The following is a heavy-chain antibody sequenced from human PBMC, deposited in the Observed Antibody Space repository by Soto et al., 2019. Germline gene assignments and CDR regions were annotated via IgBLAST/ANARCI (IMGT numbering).Heavy chain of an antibody. Sequence: SETLSLTCTVSGGSISSYYWSWIRQPPGKGLEWIGNIYYSGGTIYNPSLKGRVTISVVTSNNQFSLKLTSVTAADTAVYYCAKAVYCTSTSCYFDYWGQGTLVTV. V-gene: IGHV4-59*12. J-gene: IGHJ4*02. CDR3: AKAVYCTSTSCYFDY. D-gene: IGHD2-2*01. CDR1: GGSISSYY. CDR2: IYYSGGT.